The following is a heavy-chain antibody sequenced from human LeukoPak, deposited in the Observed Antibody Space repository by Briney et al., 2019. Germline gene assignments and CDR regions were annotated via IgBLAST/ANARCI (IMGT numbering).Heavy chain of an antibody. Sequence: GGSLRLSCAASGNYWMHWVRQAPGKGLVWVSHINSDGSWTSYADSVKGRFTISKDNAKNTVYLHMDSLRVEDTAVYYCAKELNRGLPDYWGQGTLVTVPS. CDR1: GNYW. J-gene: IGHJ4*02. V-gene: IGHV3-74*01. D-gene: IGHD7-27*01. CDR3: AKELNRGLPDY. CDR2: INSDGSWT.